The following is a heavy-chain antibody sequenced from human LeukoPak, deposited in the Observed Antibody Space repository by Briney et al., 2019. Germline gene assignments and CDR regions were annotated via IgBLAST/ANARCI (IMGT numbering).Heavy chain of an antibody. CDR2: TYYSGST. D-gene: IGHD4-23*01. V-gene: IGHV4-39*07. J-gene: IGHJ4*02. CDR3: ATLTTVVTAYYFDY. CDR1: GGSISSTSYY. Sequence: SETLSLTCTVSGGSISSTSYYWGWIRQPPGKGLEWIGSTYYSGSTYYNPSLKSRVTMSVDTSKNQFSLKLSSVTAADTAVYYCATLTTVVTAYYFDYWGQGTLVTVSS.